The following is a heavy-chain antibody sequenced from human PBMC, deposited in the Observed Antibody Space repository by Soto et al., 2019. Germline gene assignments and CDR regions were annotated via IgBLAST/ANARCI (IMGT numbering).Heavy chain of an antibody. CDR3: ARGRSRYFDY. CDR2: INRGGSTT. D-gene: IGHD1-26*01. V-gene: IGHV3-11*01. Sequence: GSLRLSCAASGFPFSDSYMSWIRQAPGKGLEWFSYINRGGSTTYYADSVKGRFIISRDNAKNSLYLQMNSLRAEDTAVYYCARGRSRYFDYWSQGTLVTVSS. J-gene: IGHJ4*02. CDR1: GFPFSDSY.